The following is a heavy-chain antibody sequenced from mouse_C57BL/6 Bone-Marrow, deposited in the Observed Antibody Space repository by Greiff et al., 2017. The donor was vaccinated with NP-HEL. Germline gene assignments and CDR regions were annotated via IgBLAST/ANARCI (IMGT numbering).Heavy chain of an antibody. CDR1: GYSFTDYN. V-gene: IGHV1-39*01. Sequence: EVKLVESGPELVKPGASVKISCKASGYSFTDYNMNWVKQSNGKSLEWIGVINPNYGTTSYNQKFKGKATLTVDQSSSTAYMQLNSLTSEDSAVYYCASQVPSGSSPSYWYFDVWGTGTTVTVSS. D-gene: IGHD1-1*01. J-gene: IGHJ1*03. CDR2: INPNYGTT. CDR3: ASQVPSGSSPSYWYFDV.